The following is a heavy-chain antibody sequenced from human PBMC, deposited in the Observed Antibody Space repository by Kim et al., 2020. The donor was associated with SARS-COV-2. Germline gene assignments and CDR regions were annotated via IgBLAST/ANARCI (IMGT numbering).Heavy chain of an antibody. V-gene: IGHV3-21*01. CDR1: GFTFSSYS. CDR2: ISSSSSYI. Sequence: GGSLRLSCAASGFTFSSYSMNWVRQAPGKGLEWVSSISSSSSYIYYADSVKGRFTISRDNAKNSLYLQMNSLRAEDTAVYYCARDFFPRVQLIDYWGQGTLVTVSS. J-gene: IGHJ4*02. D-gene: IGHD1-1*01. CDR3: ARDFFPRVQLIDY.